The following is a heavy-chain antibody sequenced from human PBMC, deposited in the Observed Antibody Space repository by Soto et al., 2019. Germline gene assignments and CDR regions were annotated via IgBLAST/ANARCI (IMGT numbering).Heavy chain of an antibody. CDR3: GVDSSSWYANYYYYGMDV. CDR1: GGTFSSYA. D-gene: IGHD6-13*01. V-gene: IGHV1-69*13. CDR2: IIPIFGTA. J-gene: IGHJ6*02. Sequence: SVKVSCKASGGTFSSYAISWVRQAPGQGLEWMGGIIPIFGTANYAQKFQGRVTITADESTSTAYMELSSLRSEDTAVYYCGVDSSSWYANYYYYGMDVWGQGTTVTVSS.